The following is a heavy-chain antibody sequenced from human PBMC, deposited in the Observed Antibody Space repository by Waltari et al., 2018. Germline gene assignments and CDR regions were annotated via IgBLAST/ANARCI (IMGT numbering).Heavy chain of an antibody. Sequence: QVQLVESGGGVVQPGRSLRLSCAASGFTFSSYGMHWVRQAPGKGLEWVAVIWYDGSNKYYADSVKGRFTISRDNSKNTLYLQMNSLRAEDTAMYYCAKAGGPLTGTQDGPDYWGQGTLVTVSS. V-gene: IGHV3-30*18. CDR3: AKAGGPLTGTQDGPDY. D-gene: IGHD7-27*01. CDR2: IWYDGSNK. CDR1: GFTFSSYG. J-gene: IGHJ4*02.